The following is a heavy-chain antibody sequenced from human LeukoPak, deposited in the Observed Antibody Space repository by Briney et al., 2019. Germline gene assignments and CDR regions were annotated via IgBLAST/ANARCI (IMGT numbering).Heavy chain of an antibody. J-gene: IGHJ6*04. CDR3: AELGITMIGGV. CDR2: IGGSGDTT. D-gene: IGHD3-10*02. V-gene: IGHV3-23*01. CDR1: GFTFSNYA. Sequence: GGSLRLSCAASGFTFSNYAMSWVRQAPGKGLEWVSTIGGSGDTTYYADSVKGRFTISRDNAKNSLYLQMNSLRAEDTAVYYCAELGITMIGGVWGKGTTVTISS.